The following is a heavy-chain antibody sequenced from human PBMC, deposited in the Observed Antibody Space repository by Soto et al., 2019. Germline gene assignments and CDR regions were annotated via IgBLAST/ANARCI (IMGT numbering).Heavy chain of an antibody. Sequence: SETLSLTCAVSGGSISSGDYSWNWIRQPPGKGLEWIGYIYFGGSTYYNPSLQSRVTMSVDRSRNQFSLKLSSVTAADTAVYYCARTSRFDSWGQGTLVTVSS. D-gene: IGHD6-6*01. CDR3: ARTSRFDS. CDR1: GGSISSGDYS. CDR2: IYFGGST. J-gene: IGHJ4*02. V-gene: IGHV4-30-2*01.